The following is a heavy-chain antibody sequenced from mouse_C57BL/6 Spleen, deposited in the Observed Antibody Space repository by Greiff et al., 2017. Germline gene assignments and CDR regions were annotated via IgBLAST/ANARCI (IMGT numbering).Heavy chain of an antibody. CDR2: INPYNGGT. D-gene: IGHD2-4*01. J-gene: IGHJ4*01. CDR1: GYTFTDYY. CDR3: ARGGFYDYDYAMDY. Sequence: EVQLQQSGPVLVKPGASVKMSCKASGYTFTDYYMNWVKQSHGKSLEWIGVINPYNGGTSYNQKFKGKATLTVDKSSSTAYMEPNSLTSEDSAVYYCARGGFYDYDYAMDYWGQGTSVTVSS. V-gene: IGHV1-19*01.